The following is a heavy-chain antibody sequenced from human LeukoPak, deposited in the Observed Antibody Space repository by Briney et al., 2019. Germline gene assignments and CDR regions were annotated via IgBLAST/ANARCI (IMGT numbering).Heavy chain of an antibody. Sequence: GGSLRLSCAASGFTFSSYEMNWVRQAPGRGLEWVSYISSSGSTIYYADSVKGRFTISRDNAKNSLYLQMNSLRAEDTSVYYCARDTNGDGWFDPWGQGTLVTVSS. V-gene: IGHV3-48*03. J-gene: IGHJ5*02. CDR1: GFTFSSYE. CDR3: ARDTNGDGWFDP. D-gene: IGHD4-17*01. CDR2: ISSSGSTI.